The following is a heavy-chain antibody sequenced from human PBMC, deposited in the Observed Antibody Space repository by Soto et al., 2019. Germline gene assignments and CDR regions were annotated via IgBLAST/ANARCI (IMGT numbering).Heavy chain of an antibody. CDR3: ARDRGGPGIAAHFDY. CDR2: IWYDGSNK. Sequence: GGSLRLSCAASGFTFSSYGMHWVRQAPGKGLEWVAVIWYDGSNKYYADSVKGRFTISRDNSKNTLYLQMISLRAEDTAVYYCARDRGGPGIAAHFDYWGQGTLVTVSS. CDR1: GFTFSSYG. V-gene: IGHV3-33*01. D-gene: IGHD6-6*01. J-gene: IGHJ4*02.